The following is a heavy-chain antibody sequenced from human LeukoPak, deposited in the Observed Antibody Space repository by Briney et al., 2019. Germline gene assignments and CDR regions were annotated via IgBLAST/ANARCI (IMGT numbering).Heavy chain of an antibody. Sequence: GGSLRLSCAASGFTFSSYWMSWVRQAPGKGLEWVANIKQDGSEKYYVDSVKGRFTISRDNAKNSLYLQMNSLRAEDTAVYYCARELSGSRGWFDPWGQGTLVTVSS. V-gene: IGHV3-7*01. D-gene: IGHD2/OR15-2a*01. J-gene: IGHJ5*02. CDR2: IKQDGSEK. CDR3: ARELSGSRGWFDP. CDR1: GFTFSSYW.